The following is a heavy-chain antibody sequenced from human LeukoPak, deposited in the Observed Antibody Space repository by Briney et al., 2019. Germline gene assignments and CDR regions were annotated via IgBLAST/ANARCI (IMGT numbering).Heavy chain of an antibody. J-gene: IGHJ4*02. Sequence: PGGSLRLSCAASGFTFSDYSMNWVRQAPGKGLEWVSYLSSTSATRYYADSVKGRFTISRDNAKNSLYLQVNNLRAEDTAVYYCARVGACSSTSCYYWGEDWGQGTLVTVSS. CDR1: GFTFSDYS. CDR3: ARVGACSSTSCYYWGED. CDR2: LSSTSATR. V-gene: IGHV3-48*01. D-gene: IGHD2-2*01.